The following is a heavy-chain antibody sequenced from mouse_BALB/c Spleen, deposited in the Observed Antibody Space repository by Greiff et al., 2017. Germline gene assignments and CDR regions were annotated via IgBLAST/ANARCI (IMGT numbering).Heavy chain of an antibody. V-gene: IGHV1-82*01. CDR1: GYAFSSSW. CDR2: IYPGDGDT. Sequence: VQLQQSGPELVKPGASVKISCKASGYAFSSSWMNWVKQRPGQGLEWIGRIYPGDGDTNYNGKFKGKATLTADKSSSTAYMQLSSLTSVDSAVYFCARNSHRAMDYWGQGTSVTVSS. J-gene: IGHJ4*01. CDR3: ARNSHRAMDY.